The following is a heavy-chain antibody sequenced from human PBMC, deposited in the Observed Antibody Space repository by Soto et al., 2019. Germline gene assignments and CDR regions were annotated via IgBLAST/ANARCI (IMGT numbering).Heavy chain of an antibody. CDR1: GDSLRRGFHH. D-gene: IGHD2-8*01. CDR3: ARGTVYYCPNDKCGFFFAH. CDR2: IDTNGDT. Sequence: QVQLQESGSGLLKPSQTLSLDCSVSGDSLRRGFHHWSWIRQTPGKVLQLIGYIDTNGDTHYDPSLRNRLNMSIVTTESRFSLKVTSVTAADTAVYYCARGTVYYCPNDKCGFFFAHWGQGALVTVTS. V-gene: IGHV4-31*03. J-gene: IGHJ4*02.